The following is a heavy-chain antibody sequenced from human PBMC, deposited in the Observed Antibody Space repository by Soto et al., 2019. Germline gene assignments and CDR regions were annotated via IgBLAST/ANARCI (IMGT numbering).Heavy chain of an antibody. CDR2: ISAYNGNT. D-gene: IGHD6-13*01. CDR3: ARVRVRVSGHYYYYYGMDF. J-gene: IGHJ6*02. Sequence: ASVKVSCKASGYTFTSYGISWVRQAPGQGLEWMGWISAYNGNTNYAQKLQGRVTMTTDTSTSTAYMELRSLRSDDTAVYYGARVRVRVSGHYYYYYGMDFWCQGTSVSASS. V-gene: IGHV1-18*01. CDR1: GYTFTSYG.